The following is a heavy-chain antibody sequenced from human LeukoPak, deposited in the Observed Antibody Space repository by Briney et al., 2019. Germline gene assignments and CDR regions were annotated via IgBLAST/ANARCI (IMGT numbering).Heavy chain of an antibody. Sequence: SETLSLTCTVSGGSSSTYYWSSMRPPPRRGLERIWYIYYSGSANHYPSLQSRVTISVDTSKNQFSLKLNSVTAADTAVYYCARGGVPGGFYGSFDYWGQGTLVSVSS. CDR2: IYYSGSA. V-gene: IGHV4-59*01. D-gene: IGHD3-3*01. J-gene: IGHJ4*02. CDR3: ARGGVPGGFYGSFDY. CDR1: GGSSSTYY.